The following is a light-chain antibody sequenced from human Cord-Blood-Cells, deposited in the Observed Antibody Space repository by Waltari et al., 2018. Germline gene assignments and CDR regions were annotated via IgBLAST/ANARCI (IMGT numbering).Light chain of an antibody. CDR1: QSISSW. J-gene: IGKJ1*01. V-gene: IGKV1-5*01. CDR2: DAS. Sequence: IQMTQSPSTLSASVGDRVTITCRASQSISSWLAWYQQNPGKAPKLLIYDASSLESGVPSRFSGSGSGTEFTLTISSLQPDDFATYYCQQYNSYSWTCGQGTKVEIK. CDR3: QQYNSYSWT.